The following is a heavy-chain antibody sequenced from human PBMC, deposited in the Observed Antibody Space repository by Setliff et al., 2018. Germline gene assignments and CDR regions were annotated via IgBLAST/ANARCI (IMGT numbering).Heavy chain of an antibody. D-gene: IGHD7-27*01. CDR2: ITLYNGNT. Sequence: ASVKVSCKASGYTFTYCSLHWLQQAPGQGLERMRWITLYNGNTNYAKKFQGRVTMTRNTSTSTAYMELSRLTSEDTAVYFCARGWAALGIIGYWGQGTLVTVS. CDR3: ARGWAALGIIGY. CDR1: GYTFTYCS. J-gene: IGHJ4*02. V-gene: IGHV1-2*02.